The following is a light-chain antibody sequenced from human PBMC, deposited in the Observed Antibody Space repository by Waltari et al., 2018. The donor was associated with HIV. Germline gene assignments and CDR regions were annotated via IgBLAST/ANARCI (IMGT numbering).Light chain of an antibody. J-gene: IGLJ2*01. Sequence: QSALTQPASVSGSPGQSITISCTGTSRDVGGYNYVSWYQHHPGKAPKLMIYDVSNRPSGVCNRFSGSKSGSTASLTISGLQAEDEADYYCNSYTTSSTLHVVFGGGTKLTVL. CDR3: NSYTTSSTLHVV. CDR1: SRDVGGYNY. CDR2: DVS. V-gene: IGLV2-14*03.